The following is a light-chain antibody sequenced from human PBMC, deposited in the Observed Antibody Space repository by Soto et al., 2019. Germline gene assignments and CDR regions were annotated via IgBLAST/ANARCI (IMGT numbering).Light chain of an antibody. V-gene: IGLV2-11*01. Sequence: QSALTQPRSVSGSPGQSVTISCTGTSSDVGRYNYVSWYQQHPGKAPKVMSYDVSERPSGVPDRFSGSKSGNTASLTISGLQAEDEADYYCCSYAGSPRYVFGTGTKLTVL. CDR1: SSDVGRYNY. CDR3: CSYAGSPRYV. J-gene: IGLJ1*01. CDR2: DVS.